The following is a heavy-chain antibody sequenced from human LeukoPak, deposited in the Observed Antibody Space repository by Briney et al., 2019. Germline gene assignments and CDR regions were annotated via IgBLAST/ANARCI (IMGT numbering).Heavy chain of an antibody. Sequence: GGSLRLSCAASGFTVSANYMTWVRQAPGKGLEWVSVIYSGGSTFYADSVKGRFTISRDNSRNTLYLQMNSLRAEDTAVYYCARDLLYYYGSGSYSHWGQGTLVSVSS. CDR2: IYSGGST. V-gene: IGHV3-53*01. CDR1: GFTVSANY. J-gene: IGHJ4*02. CDR3: ARDLLYYYGSGSYSH. D-gene: IGHD3-10*01.